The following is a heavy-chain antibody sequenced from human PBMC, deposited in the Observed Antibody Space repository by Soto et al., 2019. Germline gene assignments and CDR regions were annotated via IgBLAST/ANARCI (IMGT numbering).Heavy chain of an antibody. CDR2: ISPNSGNI. Sequence: GASVKVSCKTSGYTFTRNGISWVRQAPGQGLEWMGWISPNSGNIKYAQKLQGRVIMTTDTSTSTAYMELRSLRSDDTATYYCARIRGYCSGGSCYFYYFAMDVWGQGTTVTVSS. D-gene: IGHD2-15*01. J-gene: IGHJ6*02. CDR1: GYTFTRNG. V-gene: IGHV1-18*01. CDR3: ARIRGYCSGGSCYFYYFAMDV.